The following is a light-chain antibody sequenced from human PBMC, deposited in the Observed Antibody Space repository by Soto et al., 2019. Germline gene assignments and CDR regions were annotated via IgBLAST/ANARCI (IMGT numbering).Light chain of an antibody. V-gene: IGKV3-11*01. CDR2: DAS. Sequence: EIVLTQAAVTLSLSLGERVTLSCRASQSIGSYLGWLQQKPGQAPRLLIYDASKRATGIPGRFSGSGSGTDFTLTISSLEPEDFAVYYCHQRRNSITFGQGTRL. J-gene: IGKJ5*01. CDR1: QSIGSY. CDR3: HQRRNSIT.